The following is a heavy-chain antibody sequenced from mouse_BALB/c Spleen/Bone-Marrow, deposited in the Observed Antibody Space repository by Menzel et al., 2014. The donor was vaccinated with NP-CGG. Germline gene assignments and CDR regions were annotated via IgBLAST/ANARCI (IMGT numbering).Heavy chain of an antibody. CDR3: ARDISGYVRAMDY. J-gene: IGHJ4*01. CDR1: GYTFTDYA. Sequence: QVQLQQSGPELVSPGVSVKISCKASGYTFTDYAIHWVKQSHSKRLEWIGIISTYSGNTNYNQKFKGKATMTVDKSSSTAYMELARLTSEDSAIYYCARDISGYVRAMDYWGQGTPVTVSS. D-gene: IGHD3-2*01. V-gene: IGHV1-67*01. CDR2: ISTYSGNT.